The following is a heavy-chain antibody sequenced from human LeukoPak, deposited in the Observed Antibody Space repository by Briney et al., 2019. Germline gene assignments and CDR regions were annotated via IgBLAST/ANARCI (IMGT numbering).Heavy chain of an antibody. CDR1: GGSISSYY. CDR2: IYSSGST. CDR3: ARDISGGYNWFDP. V-gene: IGHV4-4*07. J-gene: IGHJ5*02. D-gene: IGHD1-26*01. Sequence: PSETLSLTCTVSGGSISSYYWSWLRQPAGKGLEWIGRIYSSGSTDYNPSLKSRVTMSIDTSKNQFSLKLNSVTAADTAIYYCARDISGGYNWFDPWGQGTLVTVSS.